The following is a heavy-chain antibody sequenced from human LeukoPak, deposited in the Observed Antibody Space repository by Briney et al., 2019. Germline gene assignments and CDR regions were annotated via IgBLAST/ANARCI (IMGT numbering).Heavy chain of an antibody. Sequence: PGGSLRLSCAASGFTFRNYAMSGVRQAPGKGLEWVSAISGNDGGTKYADSVKDRFTISRANSKDTLYLQMKSLRAEDTAVYYCAKGTNVIVVDNYFDYWGQGTLFTVSS. D-gene: IGHD3-22*01. V-gene: IGHV3-23*01. J-gene: IGHJ4*02. CDR2: ISGNDGGT. CDR1: GFTFRNYA. CDR3: AKGTNVIVVDNYFDY.